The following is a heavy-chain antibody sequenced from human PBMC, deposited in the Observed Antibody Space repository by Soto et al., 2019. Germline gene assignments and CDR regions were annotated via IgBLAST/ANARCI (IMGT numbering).Heavy chain of an antibody. CDR1: GFTFSSYW. V-gene: IGHV3-7*03. CDR3: ARDGRDGYNYY. J-gene: IGHJ4*02. CDR2: IKQDGSEK. Sequence: VGSLRLSCAASGFTFSSYWMSWVRQAPGKGLEWVANIKQDGSEKYYVDSVKGRFTISRDNAKNSLYLQMNSLRAEDTAVYYCARDGRDGYNYYWGQGTLVTVSS. D-gene: IGHD5-12*01.